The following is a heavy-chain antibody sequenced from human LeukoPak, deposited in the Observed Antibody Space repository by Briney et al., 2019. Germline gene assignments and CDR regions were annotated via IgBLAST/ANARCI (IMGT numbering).Heavy chain of an antibody. D-gene: IGHD2-15*01. CDR1: GGSISTYY. V-gene: IGHV4-59*12. CDR2: VYYNGGT. CDR3: ARTGYCNGGSCPNFDY. J-gene: IGHJ4*02. Sequence: SETLSLTCTVSGGSISTYYWSWDRQPPGKGLEWIGSVYYNGGTNYSPSLKSRVTMSVDTSKNQFSLKLNSVSAADTAVYYCARTGYCNGGSCPNFDYWSQGTLVTVSS.